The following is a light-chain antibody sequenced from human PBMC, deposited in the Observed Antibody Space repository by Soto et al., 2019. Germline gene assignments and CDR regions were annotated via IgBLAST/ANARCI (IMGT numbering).Light chain of an antibody. V-gene: IGKV3-15*01. J-gene: IGKJ4*01. Sequence: EIVMTQSPATLSVSPGERATLSCRASQSVSSNLAWYQQKADQAPRLLIYGESTRATGIPDRFSGSGTGTEFTLTISSLESEDFAVYYCQEYSNWPSFTFGGGTRVEIK. CDR2: GES. CDR1: QSVSSN. CDR3: QEYSNWPSFT.